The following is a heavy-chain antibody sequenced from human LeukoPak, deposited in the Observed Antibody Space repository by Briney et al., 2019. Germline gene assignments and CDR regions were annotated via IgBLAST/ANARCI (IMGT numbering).Heavy chain of an antibody. V-gene: IGHV3-21*01. D-gene: IGHD3-22*01. CDR2: ISGSSSYI. Sequence: SGGSLRLSCAASGFTFSNYYMNWVRQAPGKGLEWVSSISGSSSYIYYADSVKGRFTISRDNAKNSLYLQMNSLRAEDTAVYYCARGGLYDSSGYSPFDYWGQGTLVTVSS. CDR1: GFTFSNYY. J-gene: IGHJ4*02. CDR3: ARGGLYDSSGYSPFDY.